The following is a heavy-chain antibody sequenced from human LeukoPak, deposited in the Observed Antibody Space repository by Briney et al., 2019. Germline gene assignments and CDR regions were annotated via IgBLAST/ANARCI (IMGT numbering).Heavy chain of an antibody. CDR1: GYTFTSYY. Sequence: ASVKVSCKASGYTFTSYYMHWVRQAPGQGLEWMGIINPSGGSTSYAQKFQGRVTMTRDTSTSTVYMELSSLRSEDTAVYYCVRARPVISSTSSTGGWYWFDPWGQGTLVTVSS. V-gene: IGHV1-46*01. CDR3: VRARPVISSTSSTGGWYWFDP. J-gene: IGHJ5*02. D-gene: IGHD2-2*01. CDR2: INPSGGST.